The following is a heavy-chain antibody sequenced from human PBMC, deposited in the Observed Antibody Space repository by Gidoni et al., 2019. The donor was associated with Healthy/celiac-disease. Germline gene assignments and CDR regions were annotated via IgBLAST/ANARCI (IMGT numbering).Heavy chain of an antibody. CDR1: GFTLSSYG. V-gene: IGHV3-30*18. Sequence: QLPLVGSGGWLVHPGSSLRLSCPSSGFTLSSYGMHWVRPAPGKGLVWVAVISYDGSNKYYADSVKGRFTISRDNSKNTLYLQMNSLRAEDTAVYYCAKNLVGYGDYVFDYWGQGTLVTVSS. CDR3: AKNLVGYGDYVFDY. CDR2: ISYDGSNK. J-gene: IGHJ4*02. D-gene: IGHD4-17*01.